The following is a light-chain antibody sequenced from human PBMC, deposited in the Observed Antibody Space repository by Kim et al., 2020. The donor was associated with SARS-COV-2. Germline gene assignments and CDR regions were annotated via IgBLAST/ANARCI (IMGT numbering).Light chain of an antibody. J-gene: IGLJ3*02. V-gene: IGLV6-57*03. Sequence: NFMLTQPHSVSESPGKTVIISCTRSSGSIASHYVQWCQQRPGSAPIIVIYEDNQRPSGVPDRFSGSIDRSSNSASLTISGLMTEDEADYYCQSFDSSHLWVFGGGTQLTVL. CDR3: QSFDSSHLWV. CDR1: SGSIASHY. CDR2: EDN.